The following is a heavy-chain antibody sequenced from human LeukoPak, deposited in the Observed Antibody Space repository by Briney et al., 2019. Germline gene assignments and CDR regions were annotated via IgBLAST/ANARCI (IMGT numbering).Heavy chain of an antibody. CDR1: DGSIRSYS. J-gene: IGHJ4*02. V-gene: IGHV4-4*07. CDR2: IYPRERP. Sequence: SETLSLTCTVFDGSIRSYSWTWMRQPAGKGLEWIERIYPRERPNYNPSLKSRVIMSVDKSKNQFSLKLRSVTAADTAVYYCAREWHHVFDYWGQGNLVTVSS. D-gene: IGHD5-12*01. CDR3: AREWHHVFDY.